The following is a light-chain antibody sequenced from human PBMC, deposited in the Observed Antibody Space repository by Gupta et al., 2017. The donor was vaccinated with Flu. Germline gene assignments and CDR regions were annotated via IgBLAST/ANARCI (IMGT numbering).Light chain of an antibody. Sequence: DIQMTQSPSSLSASVGDRVTITCQASQDISNDLNWYQQKPGKAPKLLIYDASNLETGVPSRFSGSGSGTEWTFTISSLQPEDIETSRGTFGGGTKVEIK. J-gene: IGKJ4*01. V-gene: IGKV1-33*01. CDR3: T. CDR2: DAS. CDR1: QDISND.